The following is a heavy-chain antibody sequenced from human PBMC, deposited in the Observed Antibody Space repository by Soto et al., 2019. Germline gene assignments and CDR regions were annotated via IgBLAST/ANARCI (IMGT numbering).Heavy chain of an antibody. D-gene: IGHD2-21*02. CDR2: ITWNSGSI. CDR3: AKETLQLVTPGSYYFYFMDV. CDR1: GFSFDDYA. Sequence: EVQVVESGGGLVQPGRSLRLSCAASGFSFDDYAMHWVRQAPGKGLEWISGITWNSGSIEYADSVKARFTISRDNAKNSLYLQMNSLRVEDTALYYCAKETLQLVTPGSYYFYFMDVWGKGTTVTVSS. J-gene: IGHJ6*03. V-gene: IGHV3-9*01.